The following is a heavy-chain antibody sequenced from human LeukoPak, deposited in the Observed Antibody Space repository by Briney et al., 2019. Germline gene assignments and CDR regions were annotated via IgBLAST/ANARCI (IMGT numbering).Heavy chain of an antibody. CDR3: ARDDDTSSDYSYFQH. V-gene: IGHV3-33*01. CDR1: GFTFRNYG. Sequence: GGSLRLSCAASGFTFRNYGMHWVRQAPGKGLEWVAVIWSDGSKKYYAESVKGRFTVSRDTSKDTLYLQMNSLRAEDTAVYYCARDDDTSSDYSYFQHWGQGTLVTVSS. D-gene: IGHD3-22*01. J-gene: IGHJ1*01. CDR2: IWSDGSKK.